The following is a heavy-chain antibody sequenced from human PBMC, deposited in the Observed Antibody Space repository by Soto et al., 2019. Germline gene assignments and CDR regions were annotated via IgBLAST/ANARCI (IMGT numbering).Heavy chain of an antibody. D-gene: IGHD3-22*01. V-gene: IGHV3-30-3*01. CDR2: TSYDGSNK. CDR3: AREYWLLHFDY. Sequence: GGSLRLSCAASGFTFSSYAMHWVRQAPGKGLEWVAVTSYDGSNKYYADSVKGRFTISRDNSKNTLYLQMNSLRAEDTAVYYCAREYWLLHFDYWGQGTLVTVSS. CDR1: GFTFSSYA. J-gene: IGHJ4*02.